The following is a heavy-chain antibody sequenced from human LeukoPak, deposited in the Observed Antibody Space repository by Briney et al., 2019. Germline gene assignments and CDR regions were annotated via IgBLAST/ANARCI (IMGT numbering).Heavy chain of an antibody. CDR3: ARVARSYSNYPYYYYYYMDV. CDR1: GGSISSSSYY. Sequence: SETLSLTCTVSGGSISSSSYYWGWIRQPPGKGLEWIGSIYYSGSTYYNPSLKSRVTISVDTSKNQFSLKLSSVTAADTAVYYCARVARSYSNYPYYYYYYMDVWGKGTTVTVSS. V-gene: IGHV4-39*07. D-gene: IGHD4-11*01. CDR2: IYYSGST. J-gene: IGHJ6*03.